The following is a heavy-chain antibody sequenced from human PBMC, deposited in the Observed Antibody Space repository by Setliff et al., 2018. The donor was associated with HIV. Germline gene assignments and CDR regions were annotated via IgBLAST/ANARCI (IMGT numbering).Heavy chain of an antibody. V-gene: IGHV4-39*01. CDR1: GGSMSSSGPGYY. Sequence: SETLSLTCTVSGGSMSSSGPGYYWGWVRQTPGGGLEWIGSVYYRGRTYYNPSLKSRVTISVGTSKNQLSLRLTSMAAADTAMYYCARSQPDTIFGVVTFDCWGQGKMVTVSS. CDR2: VYYRGRT. J-gene: IGHJ4*02. CDR3: ARSQPDTIFGVVTFDC. D-gene: IGHD3-3*01.